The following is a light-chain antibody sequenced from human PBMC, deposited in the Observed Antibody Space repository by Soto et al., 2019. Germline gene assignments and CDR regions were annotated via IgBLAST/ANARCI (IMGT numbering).Light chain of an antibody. CDR3: RLYTPSSTYV. CDR2: EVN. CDR1: SSDVGTYNR. J-gene: IGLJ1*01. Sequence: QSVLTQPPSVSASPRQSVTISCTVTSSDVGTYNRVSWYQKPPGTAPKLMIYEVNNRPSGDPDRFSGSYSGNTASLTISGLQAEDAADYYCRLYTPSSTYVFGTGTKVTVL. V-gene: IGLV2-18*01.